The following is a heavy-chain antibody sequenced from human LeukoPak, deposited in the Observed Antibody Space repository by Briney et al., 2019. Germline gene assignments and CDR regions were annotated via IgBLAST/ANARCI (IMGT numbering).Heavy chain of an antibody. J-gene: IGHJ4*02. V-gene: IGHV4-39*07. CDR3: ARKIASVGYFDY. CDR1: GGSISSSSYY. Sequence: PSETLSLTCTVSGGSISSSSYYWGWIRQPPGKGLEWIGSIYYSGSTYYNPSLKSRVTMSVDTSKNQFSLKLSSVTALDTAVYYCARKIASVGYFDYWGQGTLVTVSS. CDR2: IYYSGST. D-gene: IGHD6-13*01.